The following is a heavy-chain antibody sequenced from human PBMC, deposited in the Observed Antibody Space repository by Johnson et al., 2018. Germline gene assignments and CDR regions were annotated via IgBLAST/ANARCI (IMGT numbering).Heavy chain of an antibody. V-gene: IGHV3-30-3*01. CDR3: VREGCVAHMDV. CDR2: ISYDGFNK. D-gene: IGHD2-15*01. Sequence: VQLVESGGGVVQPGRSLRLSCAASGFTFSNYAMQWVRQAPGKGLEWVAVISYDGFNKYYVDSVKGRFTISRDNSKNTLYLQMNSLRAEDTAVYYCVREGCVAHMDVWGKGTTVTVSS. CDR1: GFTFSNYA. J-gene: IGHJ6*03.